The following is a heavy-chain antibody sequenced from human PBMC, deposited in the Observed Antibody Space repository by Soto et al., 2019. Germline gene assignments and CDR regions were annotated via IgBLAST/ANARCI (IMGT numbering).Heavy chain of an antibody. D-gene: IGHD2-21*01. Sequence: GGSLRLSCSASGFSVSSYGVHWVRQAPGKGLEWVAVMWYDGRNIFYRDSVKGRFTISRDNSKNIVYFQMNNLRVEDTGLYYCARDYAHISTYVSDALDFWGRGTMVTVSS. CDR1: GFSVSSYG. J-gene: IGHJ3*01. CDR3: ARDYAHISTYVSDALDF. CDR2: MWYDGRNI. V-gene: IGHV3-33*01.